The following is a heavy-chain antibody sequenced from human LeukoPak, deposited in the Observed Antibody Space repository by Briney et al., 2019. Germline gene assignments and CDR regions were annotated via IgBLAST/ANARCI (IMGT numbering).Heavy chain of an antibody. CDR2: IYYSGST. CDR3: ASYDYGGNSDAFDI. CDR1: GGSISSYY. D-gene: IGHD4-23*01. J-gene: IGHJ3*02. Sequence: PSETLSLTCTVSGGSISSYYWSWIRQPPGKGLEWIGYIYYSGSTNYNPSLKSRVTISVDTSKNQFSLKLSSVTAADTAVYYCASYDYGGNSDAFDIWGQGTMVTVSS. V-gene: IGHV4-59*08.